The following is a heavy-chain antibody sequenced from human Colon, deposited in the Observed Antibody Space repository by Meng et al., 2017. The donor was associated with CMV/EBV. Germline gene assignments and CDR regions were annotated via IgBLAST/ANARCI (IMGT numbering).Heavy chain of an antibody. CDR3: ARARITMIAGQGYWFDP. CDR1: TFRSSA. D-gene: IGHD3-22*01. V-gene: IGHV1-69*05. J-gene: IGHJ5*02. Sequence: TFRSSAIRWVRQAPGPGLASMCAIIPIFGTANYAQQFQGRVTITTAESTSTAYMELSSLRSEDTAVYYCARARITMIAGQGYWFDPWGQGTLVTVSS. CDR2: IIPIFGTA.